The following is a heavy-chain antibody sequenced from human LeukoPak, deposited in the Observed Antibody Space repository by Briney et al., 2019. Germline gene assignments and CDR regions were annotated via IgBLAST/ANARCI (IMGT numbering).Heavy chain of an antibody. CDR2: IYYSGST. CDR3: ARAPAGVIEYFQQ. Sequence: SETLSLTCTVSGGSISSYYWTWIRQPPGKGLECIGYIYYSGSTNYNPSLKSRVTISVDTSKNQVSLTLSSVTAADTAVYYCARAPAGVIEYFQQWGQGTLVTVSS. D-gene: IGHD3-10*01. J-gene: IGHJ1*01. V-gene: IGHV4-59*01. CDR1: GGSISSYY.